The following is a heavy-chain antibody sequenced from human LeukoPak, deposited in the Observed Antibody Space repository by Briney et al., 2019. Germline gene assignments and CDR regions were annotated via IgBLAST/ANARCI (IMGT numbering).Heavy chain of an antibody. CDR3: ARSWGGGDYGDLGAFDI. Sequence: ASVKLFCKSSGGTFGSYAISWVRQAPGQGLEWMGGLIPIFGTANYAQKFQGRVTITADDCTSTAYMELSSLRYGDTAVYYCARSWGGGDYGDLGAFDIWGQGTMVTVSS. CDR2: LIPIFGTA. V-gene: IGHV1-69*13. CDR1: GGTFGSYA. J-gene: IGHJ3*02. D-gene: IGHD4-17*01.